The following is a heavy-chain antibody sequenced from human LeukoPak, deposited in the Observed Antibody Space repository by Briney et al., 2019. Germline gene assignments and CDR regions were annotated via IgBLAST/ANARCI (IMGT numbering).Heavy chain of an antibody. Sequence: GGSLRLSCAGSGFLFSDFYINWIRHSPGKGLEWLAYISPDGSYTTYGDSVKGRFLISRDNAKNSVSLQMNSLRVEDTAVYFCASDQVSGVFDYWGQGARVTVS. CDR3: ASDQVSGVFDY. J-gene: IGHJ4*02. V-gene: IGHV3-11*05. CDR1: GFLFSDFY. CDR2: ISPDGSYT. D-gene: IGHD5/OR15-5a*01.